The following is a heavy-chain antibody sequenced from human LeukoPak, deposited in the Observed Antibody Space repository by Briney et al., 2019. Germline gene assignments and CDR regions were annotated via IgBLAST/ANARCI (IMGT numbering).Heavy chain of an antibody. CDR3: VRSGYSFLVDY. CDR2: MSSSGTT. V-gene: IGHV4-39*01. J-gene: IGHJ4*02. Sequence: SETLSLTCIVSGGSISSSGSYWGGIRQPPGKGLEWIASMSSSGTTYYNPSLRSRVTISVDTSKNQFPLRLNSVTAADTAVYYCVRSGYSFLVDYWGQGTLVTVSS. D-gene: IGHD5-18*01. CDR1: GGSISSSGSY.